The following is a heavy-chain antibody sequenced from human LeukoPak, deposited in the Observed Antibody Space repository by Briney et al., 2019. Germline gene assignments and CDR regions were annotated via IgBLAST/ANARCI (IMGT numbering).Heavy chain of an antibody. V-gene: IGHV3-20*04. J-gene: IGHJ4*02. CDR1: GFTFDDYG. CDR3: XXXXXXYXXXXXXXX. Sequence: GGSLRLSCAASGFTFDDYGMSWVRQAPGKGLEWVSGINWNGGSTGYADSVKGXFTISRDNAKNSLYLQMNNLRAEDTALYYCXXXXXXYXXXXXXXXWGQGTLVXVS. CDR2: INWNGGST.